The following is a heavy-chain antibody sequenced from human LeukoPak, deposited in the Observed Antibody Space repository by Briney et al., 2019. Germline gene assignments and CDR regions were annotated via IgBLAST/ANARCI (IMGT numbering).Heavy chain of an antibody. Sequence: GGSLRLSCAASGFAFSGYGMNWGRQAPGKGLGGVAFIRYDGSHKYYADSVKGRFTVSRDNSKNVVYLELHSLRAEDTAVYYCAKTQTRVVWGKGTTVTVSS. CDR1: GFAFSGYG. CDR2: IRYDGSHK. V-gene: IGHV3-30*02. CDR3: AKTQTRVV. D-gene: IGHD3-10*01. J-gene: IGHJ6*03.